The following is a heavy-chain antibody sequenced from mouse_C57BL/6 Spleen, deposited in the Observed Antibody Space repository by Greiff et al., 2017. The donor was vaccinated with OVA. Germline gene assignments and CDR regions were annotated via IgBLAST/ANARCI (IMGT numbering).Heavy chain of an antibody. V-gene: IGHV1-69*01. Sequence: VQLQQPGAELVMPGASVKLSCKASGYTFTSYWMHRVKQRPGQGLEWIGEIDPSDSYTNYNQKFKGKSTLTVDKSSSTAYMQLSSLTSEDSAVYYCARRNDGYYVFDYWGQGTTLTVSS. D-gene: IGHD2-3*01. J-gene: IGHJ2*01. CDR1: GYTFTSYW. CDR3: ARRNDGYYVFDY. CDR2: IDPSDSYT.